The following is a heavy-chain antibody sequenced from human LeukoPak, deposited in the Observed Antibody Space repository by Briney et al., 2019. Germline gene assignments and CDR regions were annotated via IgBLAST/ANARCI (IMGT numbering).Heavy chain of an antibody. V-gene: IGHV4-61*08. D-gene: IGHD4-17*01. J-gene: IGHJ4*02. CDR1: GGSVSSGDYY. CDR2: IYYSGST. Sequence: SETLSLTCSVSGGSVSSGDYYWYWIRQPPGKGLEWIGYIYYSGSTTYNPSLKSRVTISVDTSKNQFSLRLSSVTAADTAVYYCARGFAYGDTGSFDYWGQGTLVTVSS. CDR3: ARGFAYGDTGSFDY.